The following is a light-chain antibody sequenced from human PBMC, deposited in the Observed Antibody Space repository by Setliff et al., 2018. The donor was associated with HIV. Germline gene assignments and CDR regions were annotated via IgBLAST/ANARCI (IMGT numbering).Light chain of an antibody. CDR1: SGDIGRYNY. CDR3: SSYTRTTTLV. CDR2: DVN. J-gene: IGLJ1*01. Sequence: QSALTQPASVSGSPGQSITISCTGTSGDIGRYNYVSWYQQRPGKAPQLMIYDVNNRPSGVSNRFSGSKSGNTASLTISGLQAEDEADYYCSSYTRTTTLVFGTGTKVTVL. V-gene: IGLV2-14*03.